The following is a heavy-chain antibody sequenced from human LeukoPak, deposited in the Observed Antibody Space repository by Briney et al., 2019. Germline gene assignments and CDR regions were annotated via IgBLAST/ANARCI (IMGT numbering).Heavy chain of an antibody. CDR1: GFTFSNAW. CDR3: TPGLAAVAHEGY. CDR2: IKNKISGGTT. D-gene: IGHD6-13*01. Sequence: GGSLRLSCAASGFTFSNAWMNWVRQAPGKGREWVGRIKNKISGGTTDYAAPVEGRFTISRDDSKNTLYLQMNSLKSEDTAVYFCTPGLAAVAHEGYWGLGTLVTVSS. J-gene: IGHJ4*02. V-gene: IGHV3-15*01.